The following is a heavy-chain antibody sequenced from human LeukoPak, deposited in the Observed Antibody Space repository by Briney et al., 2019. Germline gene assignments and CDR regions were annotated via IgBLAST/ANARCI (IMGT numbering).Heavy chain of an antibody. CDR2: INPNSGDT. V-gene: IGHV1-2*02. Sequence: GASVKVSCKASGYTFTSYYMHWVGQAPGQGGEGRGWINPNSGDTNYAQKFQGRGTMTRDKYISTAYMELSRLRSDDTAVYYCARDKSGNSGWYSYFDYWGQGTLVTVSS. J-gene: IGHJ4*02. D-gene: IGHD6-19*01. CDR1: GYTFTSYY. CDR3: ARDKSGNSGWYSYFDY.